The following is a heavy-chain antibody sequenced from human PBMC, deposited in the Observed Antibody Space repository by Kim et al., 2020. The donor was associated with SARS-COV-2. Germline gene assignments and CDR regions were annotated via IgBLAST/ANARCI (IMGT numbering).Heavy chain of an antibody. CDR2: ISGSGGST. D-gene: IGHD5-12*01. V-gene: IGHV3-23*01. CDR3: AKGMLGGYDLYPTDY. CDR1: GFTVSSYA. J-gene: IGHJ4*02. Sequence: GGSLRLSCAASGFTVSSYAMSWVRQAPGKGLEWVSAISGSGGSTYYEDSVKGRFTISRDNSKNTLYLQMNSLRAEDTAVYYCAKGMLGGYDLYPTDYWGQGTLVTVSS.